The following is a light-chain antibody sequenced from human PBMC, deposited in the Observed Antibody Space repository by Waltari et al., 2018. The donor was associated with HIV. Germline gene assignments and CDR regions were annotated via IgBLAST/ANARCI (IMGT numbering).Light chain of an antibody. J-gene: IGLJ2*01. CDR1: SRDVGSSNI. CDR2: EVS. CDR3: CSYAGSSTLV. Sequence: QSALTQPASVSASTGQSITISCTGTSRDVGSSNIVAWYQQHPCKAPKLMIYEVSKRPSGVSNRFSGSKSGNTASLTISGLQAEDEAYYYCCSYAGSSTLVFGGGTKLTVL. V-gene: IGLV2-23*02.